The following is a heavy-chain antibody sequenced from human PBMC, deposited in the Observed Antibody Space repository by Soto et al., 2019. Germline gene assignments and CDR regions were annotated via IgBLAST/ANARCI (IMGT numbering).Heavy chain of an antibody. Sequence: GGSLRLSCAASGFNVADRFVGWVRQAPGKGLQFVSVIHESGYTYHDDSVKGRFTISRDNSKNTLYLQMNDLRAEDTAVYYCARDPRRDGYNRFDYWGQGTPVTVSS. V-gene: IGHV3-53*01. CDR1: GFNVADRF. CDR2: IHESGYT. J-gene: IGHJ4*02. CDR3: ARDPRRDGYNRFDY. D-gene: IGHD5-12*01.